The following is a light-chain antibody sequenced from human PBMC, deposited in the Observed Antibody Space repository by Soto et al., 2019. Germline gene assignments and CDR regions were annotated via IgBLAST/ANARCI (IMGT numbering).Light chain of an antibody. CDR2: DAS. CDR3: QQYDSLAS. Sequence: DMQMTQSPSSLSASVGDRVTITCQASQDIRNYLNWYHQIPGKPPKLLIYDASNLEAGVPSRFSARGFGTKFTLTISRLQPEDSVIYYCQQYDSLASFGPGTRLDLK. V-gene: IGKV1-33*01. CDR1: QDIRNY. J-gene: IGKJ3*01.